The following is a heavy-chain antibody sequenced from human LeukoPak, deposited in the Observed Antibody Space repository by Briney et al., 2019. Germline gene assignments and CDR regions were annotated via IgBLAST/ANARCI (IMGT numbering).Heavy chain of an antibody. V-gene: IGHV1-69*13. CDR2: IIPIFGTA. CDR3: ARGEMAYNPGGNFDY. D-gene: IGHD5-24*01. CDR1: GYTFTSYG. J-gene: IGHJ4*02. Sequence: SVKVSCKASGYTFTSYGISWVRQAPGQGLEWMGGIIPIFGTANYAQKFQGRVTITADESTSTAYMELSSLRSEDTAVYYCARGEMAYNPGGNFDYWGQGTLVTVSS.